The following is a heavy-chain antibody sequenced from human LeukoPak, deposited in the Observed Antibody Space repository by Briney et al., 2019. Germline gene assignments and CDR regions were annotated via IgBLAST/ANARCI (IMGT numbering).Heavy chain of an antibody. V-gene: IGHV3-21*04. J-gene: IGHJ4*02. CDR2: ISSSSSYI. Sequence: GGSLRLSCAASGFTFSSYSMNWVRQAPGKGLEWVSSISSSSSYIYYADSVKGRFTISRNNSKNTLFLQVNSLRAEDTAIYYCAKVALNHYVWGSDRSPLGYWGQGTLVTVSS. CDR3: AKVALNHYVWGSDRSPLGY. D-gene: IGHD3-16*02. CDR1: GFTFSSYS.